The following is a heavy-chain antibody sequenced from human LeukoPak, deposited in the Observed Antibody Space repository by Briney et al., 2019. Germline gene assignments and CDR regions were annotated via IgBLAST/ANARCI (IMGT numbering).Heavy chain of an antibody. CDR1: GYTFTGSY. D-gene: IGHD6-19*01. J-gene: IGHJ4*02. CDR3: ASNGGAVAKTTEFDY. V-gene: IGHV1-2*02. CDR2: INPNSGGT. Sequence: RASVKVSCKASGYTFTGSYMHWVRQAPGQGLEWMGWINPNSGGTNYAQKFQGRVTMTRDTSISTAYMELSRLTSDDTAVYFCASNGGAVAKTTEFDYWGQGTLVTVSS.